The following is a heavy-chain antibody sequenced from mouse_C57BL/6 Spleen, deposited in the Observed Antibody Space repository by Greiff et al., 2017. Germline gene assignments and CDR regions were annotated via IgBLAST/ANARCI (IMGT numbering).Heavy chain of an antibody. V-gene: IGHV1-15*01. CDR3: TRQVYYVRSFDY. J-gene: IGHJ2*01. D-gene: IGHD1-1*01. CDR2: IDPETGGT. CDR1: GYTFTDYE. Sequence: VKLQESGAELVRPGASVTLSCKASGYTFTDYEMHWVKQTPVHGLEWIGAIDPETGGTAYNQKFKGKAILTADKSSSTAYMELRSLTSEASAVYYCTRQVYYVRSFDYWGQGTTLTVSS.